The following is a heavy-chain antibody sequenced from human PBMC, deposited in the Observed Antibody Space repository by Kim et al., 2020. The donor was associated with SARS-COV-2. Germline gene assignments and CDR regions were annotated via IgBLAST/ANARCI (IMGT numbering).Heavy chain of an antibody. CDR1: GDSMKSDLYY. V-gene: IGHV4-39*01. D-gene: IGHD1-26*01. J-gene: IGHJ5*02. Sequence: SETLSLTCTVSGDSMKSDLYYWGWIRQPPGKGLEWIGSIYYTGRSHYNPSVQSRVTISVDTSSKQFSLKVASVTAADTGVYYCTRKTRRATVDHWGQVSLDTVSS. CDR3: TRKTRRATVDH. CDR2: IYYTGRS.